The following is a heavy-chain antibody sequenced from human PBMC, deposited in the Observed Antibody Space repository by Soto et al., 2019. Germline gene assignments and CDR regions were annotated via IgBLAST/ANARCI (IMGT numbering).Heavy chain of an antibody. CDR3: ARLLSGAAAGTNCGMDG. D-gene: IGHD6-13*01. J-gene: IGHJ6*02. CDR2: IYPCYXDT. Sequence: GESLKISCKGSVSSFPSYFICCVRQMPGKGLEWMGIIYPCYXDTRYSPSFQGQVTISADKSISTDYLQWSSLKASDTAMYYCARLLSGAAAGTNCGMDGWGQATTVTVSS. CDR1: VSSFPSYF. V-gene: IGHV5-51*01.